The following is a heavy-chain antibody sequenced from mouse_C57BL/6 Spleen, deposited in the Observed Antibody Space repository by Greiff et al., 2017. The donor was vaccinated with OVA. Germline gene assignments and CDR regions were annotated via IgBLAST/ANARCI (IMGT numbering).Heavy chain of an antibody. CDR2: IYPGGGYT. CDR1: GYTFTNYW. Sequence: VQVVESGAELVRPGTSVKMSCKASGYTFTNYWIGWAKQRPGHGLEWIGDIYPGGGYTNYNEKFKGKATLTADKSSSTAYMQFSSLTSEDSAIYYCARSKDSSGYDYWGQGTTLTVSS. V-gene: IGHV1-63*01. J-gene: IGHJ2*01. D-gene: IGHD3-2*02. CDR3: ARSKDSSGYDY.